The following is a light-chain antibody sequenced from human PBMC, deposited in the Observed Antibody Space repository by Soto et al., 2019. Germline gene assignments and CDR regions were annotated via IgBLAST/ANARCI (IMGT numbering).Light chain of an antibody. CDR2: LNSDGSH. CDR1: SGHSSYA. Sequence: QLVLTQLPSASASLGASVKLTCTLSSGHSSYAIAWHQQQPEKGPRYLMKLNSDGSHSKGDGIPDRFSGSSSGAERYLTISSLQSEDEADYYCQTWGTDIVVFGGGTQLTVL. J-gene: IGLJ2*01. CDR3: QTWGTDIVV. V-gene: IGLV4-69*01.